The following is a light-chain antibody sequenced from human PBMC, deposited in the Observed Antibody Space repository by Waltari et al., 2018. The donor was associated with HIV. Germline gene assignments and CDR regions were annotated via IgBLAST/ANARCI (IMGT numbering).Light chain of an antibody. CDR2: RVS. Sequence: DVVMSQPPLSLPVTLGQPASISCTSSKRLLNSDGNTYLTLFQQRPGQSTRRLIYRVSNRDSGIADRFSGSGSGTDFTLKISRVEAEDVGVYYCMQWRHWPHTFGQGTKLEIK. J-gene: IGKJ2*01. CDR3: MQWRHWPHT. V-gene: IGKV2-30*01. CDR1: KRLLNSDGNTY.